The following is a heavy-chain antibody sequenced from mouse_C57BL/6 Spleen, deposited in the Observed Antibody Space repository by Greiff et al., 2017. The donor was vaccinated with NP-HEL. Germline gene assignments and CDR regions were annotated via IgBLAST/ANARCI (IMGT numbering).Heavy chain of an antibody. CDR3: AREGYGNPFAD. D-gene: IGHD2-1*01. CDR2: ISSGSSTI. V-gene: IGHV5-17*01. Sequence: EVKLVESGGGLVKPGGSLKLSCAASGFTFSDYGMHWVRQGPEKGLEWVAYISSGSSTIYYADTVKGRFTISRDNATNTLFLQMTSLRSEDTAMYYCAREGYGNPFADWGQGTLVTVSA. CDR1: GFTFSDYG. J-gene: IGHJ3*01.